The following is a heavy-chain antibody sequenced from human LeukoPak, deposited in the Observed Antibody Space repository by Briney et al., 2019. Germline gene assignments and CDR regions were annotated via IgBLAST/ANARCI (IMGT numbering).Heavy chain of an antibody. CDR1: GGSISSGGYY. D-gene: IGHD5-24*01. Sequence: SQTLSLTCTVSGGSISSGGYYWSWIRQHPGKGLEWIGYIYYSGSTYYNPSLKRRVTISVDTSKNQFSLKLSSVTAADTAVYYCAREGEVREMTTWGQGTLVTVSS. CDR3: AREGEVREMTT. V-gene: IGHV4-31*03. CDR2: IYYSGST. J-gene: IGHJ4*01.